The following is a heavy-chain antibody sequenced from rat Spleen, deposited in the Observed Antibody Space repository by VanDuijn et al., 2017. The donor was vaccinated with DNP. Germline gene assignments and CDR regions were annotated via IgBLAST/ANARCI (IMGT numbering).Heavy chain of an antibody. CDR1: GFTFSAYY. Sequence: EVQLVESGGGLVQPGGSLKLSCAASGFTFSAYYMAWVRQAPAKGLEWVAYIGSAAYAPYYGDSVKGRFTISRDNAKNTQYLQMDSLRSEDTATYYCVRHEDSSSHIYGFAYWGQGTLVTVSS. D-gene: IGHD1-2*01. CDR2: IGSAAYAP. J-gene: IGHJ3*01. CDR3: VRHEDSSSHIYGFAY. V-gene: IGHV5S23*01.